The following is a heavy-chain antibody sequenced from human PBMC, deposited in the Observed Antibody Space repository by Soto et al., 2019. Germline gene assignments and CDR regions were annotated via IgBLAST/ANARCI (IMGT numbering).Heavy chain of an antibody. J-gene: IGHJ6*02. CDR3: ARDPRDRYCSGGSCYSYYYGMDV. Sequence: GGSLRLSCAASGFTFSSYGMHWVRQAPGKGLEWVAVIWYDGSNKYYANSVKGRFTISRDNSKNTLYLQMNSLRAEDTAVYYCARDPRDRYCSGGSCYSYYYGMDVWGQGTTVTVSS. D-gene: IGHD2-15*01. CDR1: GFTFSSYG. CDR2: IWYDGSNK. V-gene: IGHV3-33*01.